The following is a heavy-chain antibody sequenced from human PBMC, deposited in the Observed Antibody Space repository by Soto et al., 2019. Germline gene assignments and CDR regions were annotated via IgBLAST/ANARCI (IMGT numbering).Heavy chain of an antibody. J-gene: IGHJ4*02. D-gene: IGHD3-22*01. CDR1: GYSLSELS. V-gene: IGHV1-24*01. Sequence: ASVKVSCKVSGYSLSELSMHWVRQAPGKGLEWMGGFDREDGETIYAQKFQGRVTMTEDTSTDTAYMELSSLRSDDTAVYYCARYIDYDSSGYPTELDFWGQGTLVTAPQ. CDR2: FDREDGET. CDR3: ARYIDYDSSGYPTELDF.